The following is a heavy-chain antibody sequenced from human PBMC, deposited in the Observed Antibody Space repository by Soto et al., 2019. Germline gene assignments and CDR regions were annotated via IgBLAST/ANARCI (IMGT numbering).Heavy chain of an antibody. CDR2: ISYDGGNK. D-gene: IGHD4-4*01. J-gene: IGHJ6*02. CDR1: GFTFSDYG. Sequence: PGGSLRLSCAASGFTFSDYGMHWVRQAPGEGLEWVAVISYDGGNKYYADSVKGRFTISRDNSKNTLYLQMNSLRGDDTAVYYCAKDYSHYVGYYYGMDVWGRGTTVTVSS. V-gene: IGHV3-30*18. CDR3: AKDYSHYVGYYYGMDV.